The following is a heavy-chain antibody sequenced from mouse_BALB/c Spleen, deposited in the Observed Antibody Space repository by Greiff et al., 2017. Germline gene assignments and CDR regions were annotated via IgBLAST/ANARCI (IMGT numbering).Heavy chain of an antibody. D-gene: IGHD1-1*01. CDR2: INPYNGGT. V-gene: IGHV1-18*01. J-gene: IGHJ4*01. Sequence: EVKLQESGPELVKPGASMKISCKASGYSFTGYTMNWVKQSHGKNLEWIGLINPYNGGTSYNQKFKGKATLTVDKSSSTAYMELLSLTSEDSAVYYCARYYYGDGYAMDYWGQGTSVTVSA. CDR1: GYSFTGYT. CDR3: ARYYYGDGYAMDY.